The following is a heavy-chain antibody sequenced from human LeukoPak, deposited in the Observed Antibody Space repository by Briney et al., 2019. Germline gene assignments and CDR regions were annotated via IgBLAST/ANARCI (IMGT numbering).Heavy chain of an antibody. J-gene: IGHJ4*02. CDR3: ASRSGYTRSWSAFDN. CDR2: IKQDGSEK. V-gene: IGHV3-7*05. Sequence: PGGSLRLSCAASGFTFSSHWLSWVRQAPGKGLEWVANIKQDGSEKYYVDSVKGRFTISRDNAKNSLYLQMNSLRAEDTAVYFCASRSGYTRSWSAFDNWGQGTLVTVSS. D-gene: IGHD6-13*01. CDR1: GFTFSSHW.